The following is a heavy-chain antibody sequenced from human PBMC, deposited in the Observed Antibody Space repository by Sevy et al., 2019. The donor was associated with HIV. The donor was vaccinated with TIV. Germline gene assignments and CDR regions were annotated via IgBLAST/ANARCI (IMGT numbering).Heavy chain of an antibody. CDR1: GLTFSIYP. J-gene: IGHJ4*02. V-gene: IGHV3-23*02. Sequence: GGSLKLSFQTPGLTFSIYPMSWVPQPPGKGLEWVSSMRGLGGAIYYGDSVKGRFTISGDNSRKNLYLNMNSLRVGDTAVYFCAKNRVDLETARVFDYWGQGTLVTVSS. CDR2: MRGLGGAI. CDR3: AKNRVDLETARVFDY. D-gene: IGHD5-12*01.